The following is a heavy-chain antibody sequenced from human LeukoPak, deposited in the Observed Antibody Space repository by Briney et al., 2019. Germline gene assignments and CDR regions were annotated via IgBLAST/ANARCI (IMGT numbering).Heavy chain of an antibody. CDR2: ISSNGGST. J-gene: IGHJ4*02. V-gene: IGHV3-64*01. CDR1: GFTFSSYA. CDR3: ARAPGTWGYFDY. D-gene: IGHD1-1*01. Sequence: GGSLRLSCAASGFTFSSYAMHWVRQAPGKGLEYVSAISSNGGSTYYANSVKGRFTISRDNSKNTLYLQMGSLRAEDMAVYYCARAPGTWGYFDYWGQGTLVTVSS.